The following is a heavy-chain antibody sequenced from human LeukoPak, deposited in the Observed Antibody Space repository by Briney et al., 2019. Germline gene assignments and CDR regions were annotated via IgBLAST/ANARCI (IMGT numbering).Heavy chain of an antibody. D-gene: IGHD3-10*01. J-gene: IGHJ5*02. CDR1: GYSISDYY. Sequence: PSETLSLTCTVSGYSISDYYWSWIRQSPGKGLEWIGEVYYSGSTHYNPSLKSRVTISIDTSQNQFSLRLRSVTAADTAGYYCARELDGNGGWFDPWGPGTLVIVSS. CDR3: ARELDGNGGWFDP. V-gene: IGHV4-59*01. CDR2: VYYSGST.